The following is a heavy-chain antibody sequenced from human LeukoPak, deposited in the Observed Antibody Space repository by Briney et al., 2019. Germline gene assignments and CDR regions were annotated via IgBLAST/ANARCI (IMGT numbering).Heavy chain of an antibody. J-gene: IGHJ5*02. CDR3: ARGHYGDYNWFDP. CDR1: GGSISGTIYY. D-gene: IGHD4-17*01. Sequence: SETLSLTCSVSGGSISGTIYYWGWIPQPPGKELEWIGSIHYTESTYYNPPLKRRATISVDTSKNHFSLKLISMTAADTALYYCARGHYGDYNWFDPWGQGTLVTVS. CDR2: IHYTEST. V-gene: IGHV4-39*02.